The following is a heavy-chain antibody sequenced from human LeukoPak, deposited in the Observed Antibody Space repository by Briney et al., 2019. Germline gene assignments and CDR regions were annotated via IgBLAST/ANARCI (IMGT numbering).Heavy chain of an antibody. CDR1: GGSISSYY. V-gene: IGHV4-4*07. D-gene: IGHD3-22*01. J-gene: IGHJ6*03. CDR3: ARVAYYYDSSGYYYNDYYYYYMDV. Sequence: PSETLSLTCTVSGGSISSYYWSWIRQPAGKGLEWIGRIYTSGSTNYNPSLKSRVTMSVDTSKNQFSLKLSSVTAADTAVYYCARVAYYYDSSGYYYNDYYYYYMDVWGEGTTVTISS. CDR2: IYTSGST.